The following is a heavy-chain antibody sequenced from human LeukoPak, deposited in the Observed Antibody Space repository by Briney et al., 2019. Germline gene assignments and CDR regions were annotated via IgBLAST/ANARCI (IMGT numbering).Heavy chain of an antibody. CDR2: IYYSGST. D-gene: IGHD5-12*01. Sequence: PSETLSLTCTASGGSISSYYWSWIRQPPGKGLEWIGCIYYSGSTNYNPSLKSRVTISVDTSKNQFSLKLSSVTAADTAVYYCARGFGSEMATIESFDYWGQGTLVTVSS. J-gene: IGHJ4*02. CDR3: ARGFGSEMATIESFDY. V-gene: IGHV4-59*12. CDR1: GGSISSYY.